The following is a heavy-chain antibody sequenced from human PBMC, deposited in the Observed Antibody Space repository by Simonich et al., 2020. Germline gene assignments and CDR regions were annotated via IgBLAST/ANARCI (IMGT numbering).Heavy chain of an antibody. CDR3: ARDTSYYGSGSYYFDY. CDR1: GFTFSSYS. J-gene: IGHJ4*02. D-gene: IGHD3-10*01. CDR2: ISSSRSYI. Sequence: GGGLVKPGGSLRLSCAASGFTFSSYSMNWVRQAPGKGLELVSSISSSRSYIYYADSVKGRFTISRDNAKNSLYLQMNSLRAEDTAVYYCARDTSYYGSGSYYFDYWGQGTLVTVSS. V-gene: IGHV3-21*01.